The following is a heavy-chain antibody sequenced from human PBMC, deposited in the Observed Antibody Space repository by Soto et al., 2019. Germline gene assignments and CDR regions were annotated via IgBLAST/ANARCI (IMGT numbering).Heavy chain of an antibody. CDR1: GYTFNDFG. CDR3: ARDIAFDIDY. D-gene: IGHD2-15*01. V-gene: IGHV1-18*01. CDR2: IYSKAGKM. J-gene: IGHJ4*02. Sequence: QVHLLQSWAEVQKPGASVKVSCKTSGYTFNDFGITWVRQAPGLGLEWLGWIYSKAGKMNFAPKFQNRVIMTTDTSTSTAFMELTSLTFDDSAIYFCARDIAFDIDYWGQGTLVTVS.